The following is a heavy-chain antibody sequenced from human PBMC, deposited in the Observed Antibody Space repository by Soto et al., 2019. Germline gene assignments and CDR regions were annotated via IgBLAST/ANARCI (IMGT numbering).Heavy chain of an antibody. Sequence: QVQLVQSGAEVKKPGSSVKVSCKASGGTFSSYAISWVRQAPGQGLEWMGGIIPIFGTANYAQKFQGRVTITADKSTSTAYMELSSLRSEDTAVYYCARDRYCSGGSCQGMVWFDPWGQGTLVTVSS. CDR2: IIPIFGTA. D-gene: IGHD2-15*01. CDR1: GGTFSSYA. V-gene: IGHV1-69*06. J-gene: IGHJ5*02. CDR3: ARDRYCSGGSCQGMVWFDP.